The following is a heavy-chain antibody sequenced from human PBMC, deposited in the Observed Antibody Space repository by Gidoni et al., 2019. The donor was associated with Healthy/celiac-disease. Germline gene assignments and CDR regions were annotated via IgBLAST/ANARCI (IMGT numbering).Heavy chain of an antibody. Sequence: EVQLVESGGGLVQPGGSLRLSCAASGFTFSSYWMSWVRQAPGKGLEWVANIKQDGSEKYYVDSVKGRFTISRDNAKNSLYLQMNSLRAEDTAVYYCARVGSSVVTRPYYFDYWGQGTLVTVSS. D-gene: IGHD3-22*01. CDR2: IKQDGSEK. V-gene: IGHV3-7*03. J-gene: IGHJ4*02. CDR1: GFTFSSYW. CDR3: ARVGSSVVTRPYYFDY.